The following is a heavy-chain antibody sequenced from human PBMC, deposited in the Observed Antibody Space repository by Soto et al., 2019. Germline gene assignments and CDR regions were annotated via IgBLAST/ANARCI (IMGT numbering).Heavy chain of an antibody. J-gene: IGHJ5*02. CDR1: GYTFNTYG. CDR2: ISAYDGKT. CDR3: ARDPHEFWTSYWFDP. D-gene: IGHD3-3*01. Sequence: ASVKVSCKTSGYTFNTYGINWVRQAPGQGLELMGWISAYDGKTTYTEKFQGRVTLTTDTSTSTAYMELRSLRSDDTAIYYCARDPHEFWTSYWFDPWGQGTPVTVSS. V-gene: IGHV1-18*01.